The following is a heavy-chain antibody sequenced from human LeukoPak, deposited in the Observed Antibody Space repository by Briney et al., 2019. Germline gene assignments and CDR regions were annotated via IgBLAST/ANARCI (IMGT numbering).Heavy chain of an antibody. CDR1: GFTFSNYG. J-gene: IGHJ4*02. D-gene: IGHD2-2*02. V-gene: IGHV3-30*03. CDR2: ISYDGSNK. Sequence: GRSLRLSCAASGFTFSNYGMHWVRQAPGKGLEWVAMISYDGSNKYYADSVEGRFTISRDISKNTLYLQMNSLRAEDTAMYYCARLGFVVPAVIFDYWGQGTLVTVSS. CDR3: ARLGFVVPAVIFDY.